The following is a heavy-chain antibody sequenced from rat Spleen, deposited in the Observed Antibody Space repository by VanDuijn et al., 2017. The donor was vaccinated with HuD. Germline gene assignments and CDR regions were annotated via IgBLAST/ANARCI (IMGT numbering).Heavy chain of an antibody. D-gene: IGHD1-9*01. Sequence: EVQLVESDGGLVQPGRSLKLSCAASGFTFSDFFMAWVRQAPAKGLDWVATISSDGSTTYYRDSVKGRFTISRANAKSTLSLQMDSLRSEDTATYYCARRHYGYTDYFDYWGQGVMVTVSS. CDR2: ISSDGSTT. V-gene: IGHV5-29*01. CDR1: GFTFSDFF. J-gene: IGHJ2*01. CDR3: ARRHYGYTDYFDY.